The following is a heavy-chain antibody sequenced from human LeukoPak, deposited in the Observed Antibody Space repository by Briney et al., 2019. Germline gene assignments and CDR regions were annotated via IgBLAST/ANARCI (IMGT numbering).Heavy chain of an antibody. Sequence: QPGGSLRLSCAASGFTFSSYWMSWVRQAPGKGLEWVANIKQDGSEKYYVDSVKGRFTISRDNAKNSLYLQMNSLRAEDTALYFCAKSQGYDRGCFDVWGQGTRVTVSS. D-gene: IGHD3-22*01. CDR3: AKSQGYDRGCFDV. CDR1: GFTFSSYW. J-gene: IGHJ3*01. CDR2: IKQDGSEK. V-gene: IGHV3-7*03.